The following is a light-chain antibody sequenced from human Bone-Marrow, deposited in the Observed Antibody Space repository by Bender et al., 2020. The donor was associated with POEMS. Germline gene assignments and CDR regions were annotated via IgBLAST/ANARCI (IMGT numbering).Light chain of an antibody. CDR3: AVWDDSLNGWV. J-gene: IGLJ3*02. CDR1: SSNIGAHA. Sequence: QSVLTQLPSASGTPGQRVTISCSGGSSNIGAHAVNWYQHLPGAAPKPRICSSHRRPSEVPDRFSGSRSGTSPSLSLGGLQCENEAEYYCAVWDDSLNGWVFGGGTKLTVL. CDR2: SSH. V-gene: IGLV1-44*01.